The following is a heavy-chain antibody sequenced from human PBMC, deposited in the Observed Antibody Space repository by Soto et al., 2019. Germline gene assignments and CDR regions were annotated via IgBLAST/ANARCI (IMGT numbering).Heavy chain of an antibody. V-gene: IGHV1-69*12. CDR2: IIPIFGTA. CDR3: ARGGLGYCSGGSCYSHYYYYYGMDV. CDR1: GGTFSSYA. Sequence: QVQLVQSGAEVKKPGSSVKVSCKASGGTFSSYAISWVRQAPGQGLEWMGGIIPIFGTANYAQKFQGRVTITADESTSTAYRELSSLRSEDTAVYYCARGGLGYCSGGSCYSHYYYYYGMDVWGQGTTVTVSS. D-gene: IGHD2-15*01. J-gene: IGHJ6*02.